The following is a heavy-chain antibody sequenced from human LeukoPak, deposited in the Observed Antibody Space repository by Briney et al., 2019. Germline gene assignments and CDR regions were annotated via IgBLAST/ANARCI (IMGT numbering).Heavy chain of an antibody. J-gene: IGHJ4*02. CDR2: ISGSGGST. Sequence: GGSLKLPCAASGFTFSSYAMSWVRQAPGKGLEWVSAISGSGGSTYYADSVKGRFTISRDNSKNTLYLQMNSLRAEDTAVYYRANYYDSSGSSYFDYWGQGTLVTVSS. V-gene: IGHV3-23*01. D-gene: IGHD3-22*01. CDR3: ANYYDSSGSSYFDY. CDR1: GFTFSSYA.